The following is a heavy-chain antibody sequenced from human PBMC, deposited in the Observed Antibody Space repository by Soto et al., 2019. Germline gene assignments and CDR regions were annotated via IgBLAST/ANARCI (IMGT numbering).Heavy chain of an antibody. V-gene: IGHV4-30-2*01. CDR3: ARVPGP. CDR1: GCSISRVLYS. J-gene: IGHJ5*02. CDR2: IYHSGST. Sequence: SETLSLTCDVSGCSISRVLYSWSWIRQPPGKGLDWIGYIYHSGSTYYNPCLKSRVTISVDRSKNQFFLKLSSVTAADTAVYYLARVPGPWGQGTLVTVSS.